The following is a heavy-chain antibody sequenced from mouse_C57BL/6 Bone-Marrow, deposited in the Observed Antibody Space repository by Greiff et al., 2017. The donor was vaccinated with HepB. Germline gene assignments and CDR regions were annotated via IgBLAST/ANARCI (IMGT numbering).Heavy chain of an antibody. CDR3: ARGPTVVAWDAMDY. CDR2: ISDGGSYT. CDR1: GFTFSSYA. J-gene: IGHJ4*01. D-gene: IGHD1-1*01. Sequence: EVHLVESGGGLVKPGGSLKLSCAASGFTFSSYAMSWVRQTPEKRLEWVATISDGGSYTYYPDNVKGRFTISRDNAKNNLYLQMSQLKSEDTAMYYCARGPTVVAWDAMDYWGQGTSVTVSS. V-gene: IGHV5-4*01.